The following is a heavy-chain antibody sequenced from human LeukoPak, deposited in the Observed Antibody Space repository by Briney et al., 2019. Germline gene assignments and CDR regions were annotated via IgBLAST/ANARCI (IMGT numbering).Heavy chain of an antibody. V-gene: IGHV3-49*03. CDR2: IRSKTYGGTT. J-gene: IGHJ4*02. CDR1: GFTFSSYA. Sequence: GGSLRLSCAASGFTFSSYAMSWFRQAPGKGLEWVGFIRSKTYGGTTEYAASVKRRFTISRDDSKSIAYLQMSSLKTGDTAVYYCTRNYRGSFHYFDYWGQGTLVTVSS. D-gene: IGHD3-16*02. CDR3: TRNYRGSFHYFDY.